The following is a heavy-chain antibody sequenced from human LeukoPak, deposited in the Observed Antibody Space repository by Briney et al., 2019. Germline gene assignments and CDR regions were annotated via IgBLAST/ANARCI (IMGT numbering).Heavy chain of an antibody. V-gene: IGHV4-4*07. CDR3: ARHETRITIFGVAILEGFDP. J-gene: IGHJ5*02. Sequence: SETLSLTCTVSGGSISSYYWSWIRQPAGKGLEWIGRIYTSGSTNYNPSLKSRVTMSVDTSKNQFSLKLSSVTAADTAVYYCARHETRITIFGVAILEGFDPWGQGTLVTVSS. D-gene: IGHD3-3*01. CDR1: GGSISSYY. CDR2: IYTSGST.